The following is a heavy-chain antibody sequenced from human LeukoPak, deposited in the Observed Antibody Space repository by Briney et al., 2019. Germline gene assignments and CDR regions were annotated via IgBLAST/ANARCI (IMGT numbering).Heavy chain of an antibody. J-gene: IGHJ3*01. CDR1: GFAFSTYD. CDR3: AQGGYFAFDF. CDR2: INRSGGK. D-gene: IGHD2-2*03. Sequence: GGSLRLSCVASGFAFSTYDMQWVRQAPGKGLEWVSGINRSGGKYYTDSVKGRFTISRDNSKSTLYLEMNSLRADDTAVYYCAQGGYFAFDFWGQGTMATVSS. V-gene: IGHV3-23*01.